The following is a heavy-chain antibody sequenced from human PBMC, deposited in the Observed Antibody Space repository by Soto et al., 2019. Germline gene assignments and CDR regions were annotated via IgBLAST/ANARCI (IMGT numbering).Heavy chain of an antibody. Sequence: GGSLRLSCAASGFAFSRYWMSLVRQAPGKGLEWVANIKQDGSEKYYVDSVKGRFTISRDNAKNSLYLQMNSLRAEDTAVYYCAKDHPLHDIWGQGKRVTVSS. J-gene: IGHJ3*02. V-gene: IGHV3-7*03. CDR3: AKDHPLHDI. CDR1: GFAFSRYW. CDR2: IKQDGSEK.